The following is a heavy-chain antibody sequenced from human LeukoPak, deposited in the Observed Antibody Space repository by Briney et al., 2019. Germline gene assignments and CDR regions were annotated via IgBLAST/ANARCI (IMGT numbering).Heavy chain of an antibody. J-gene: IGHJ5*02. CDR1: GFTFSSYW. CDR3: AKCSGGNCYHSDDH. D-gene: IGHD2-15*01. V-gene: IGHV3-74*01. CDR2: IKPDGTYT. Sequence: GGSLRLSCAASGFTFSSYWMHWVRQAPGRGPVWVSGIKPDGTYTHYADSVKGRFTISRDDAKNTLYLQMNSLRAEDTAVYYCAKCSGGNCYHSDDHWGQGTLVTVSP.